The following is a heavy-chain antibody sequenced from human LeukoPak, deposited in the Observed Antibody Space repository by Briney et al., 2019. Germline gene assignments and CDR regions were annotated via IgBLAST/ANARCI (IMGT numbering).Heavy chain of an antibody. CDR2: INPSGGST. CDR1: GFTFTSYY. J-gene: IGHJ3*02. D-gene: IGHD2-21*01. V-gene: IGHV1-46*03. Sequence: ASVKVSCKASGFTFTSYYMHWVRQAPGQGLEWMGIINPSGGSTSYPQKFQGRVTMTRDTSTSTVYMELSSLRSEDTAVYYCACVVRGSFDIWGQGTLVTVSS. CDR3: ACVVRGSFDI.